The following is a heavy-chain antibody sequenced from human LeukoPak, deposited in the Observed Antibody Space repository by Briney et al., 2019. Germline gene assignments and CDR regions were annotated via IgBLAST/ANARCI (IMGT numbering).Heavy chain of an antibody. V-gene: IGHV4-4*07. Sequence: SETLSLTCTVSGGSISSYYWSWIRQPAGKGLEWIGRIYTSGSTNYNPSLKSRVTMSVDTSKNQFSPKLSSVTAADTAVYYCTQYSSSASLLLWGQGTLVTVSS. CDR1: GGSISSYY. CDR2: IYTSGST. CDR3: TQYSSSASLLL. D-gene: IGHD6-13*01. J-gene: IGHJ4*02.